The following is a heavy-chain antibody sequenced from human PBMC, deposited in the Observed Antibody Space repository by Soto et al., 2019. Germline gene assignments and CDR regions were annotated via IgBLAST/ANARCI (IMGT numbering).Heavy chain of an antibody. CDR3: ARSYSSSWYAAFDI. CDR2: IKQDGSEK. D-gene: IGHD6-13*01. J-gene: IGHJ3*02. Sequence: EVQLVESGGGLVQPGGSLRLSCAASGFTFSSYWMSWVRQAPGKGLEWVANIKQDGSEKYYVDSVKGRFTISRDNAKNSLYLQMNSLRAEDTAVYYCARSYSSSWYAAFDIWGQGTMVTVSS. V-gene: IGHV3-7*01. CDR1: GFTFSSYW.